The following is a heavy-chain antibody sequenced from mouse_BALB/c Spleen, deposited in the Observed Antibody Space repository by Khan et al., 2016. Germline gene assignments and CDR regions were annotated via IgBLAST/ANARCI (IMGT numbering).Heavy chain of an antibody. D-gene: IGHD2-14*01. CDR1: GFDFSRYW. J-gene: IGHJ1*01. CDR3: ARRSYDGQYFDV. V-gene: IGHV4-1*02. CDR2: INPDSSTI. Sequence: EVQLQESGGGLVQPGGSLKLSCAASGFDFSRYWMSWVRQAPGQGLEWIGGINPDSSTINYTPSLKDKFIISRDNAKNTLYLQMSNVRSEDTALYYCARRSYDGQYFDVWCAGTTVTVSS.